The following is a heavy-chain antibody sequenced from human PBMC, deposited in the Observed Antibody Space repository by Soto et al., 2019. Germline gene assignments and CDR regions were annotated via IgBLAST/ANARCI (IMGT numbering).Heavy chain of an antibody. J-gene: IGHJ5*02. CDR1: GFTFSSYA. V-gene: IGHV3-23*01. D-gene: IGHD2-8*01. CDR2: ISGSGGST. CDR3: AKGGVDIVLMVYAIRWFDP. Sequence: EVQLLESGGGLVQPGGSLRLSCAASGFTFSSYAMSWVRQAPGKGLEWGSAISGSGGSTYYADSVKGRFTISRDNSKNTLYLQMNSLRAEDTAVYYCAKGGVDIVLMVYAIRWFDPWGQGTLVTVSS.